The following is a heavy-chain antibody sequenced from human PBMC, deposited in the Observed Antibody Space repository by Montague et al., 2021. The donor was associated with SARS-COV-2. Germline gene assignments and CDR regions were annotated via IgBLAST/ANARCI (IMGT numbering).Heavy chain of an antibody. J-gene: IGHJ4*02. CDR1: RHSIGSGRNH. CDR3: ARDTRIVGATTRLDY. Sequence: TLSLTCTVSRHSIGSGRNHWTGIRPHPGQSLEWIGYIYHRGRTYYNPSLKSRVTISVDTSKNQFSLKLSSVTAADTAVYYCARDTRIVGATTRLDYWGQGTLVTVSS. CDR2: IYHRGRT. V-gene: IGHV4-31*03. D-gene: IGHD1-26*01.